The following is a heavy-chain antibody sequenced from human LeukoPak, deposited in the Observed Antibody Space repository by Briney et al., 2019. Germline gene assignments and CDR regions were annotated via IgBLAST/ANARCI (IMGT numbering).Heavy chain of an antibody. CDR2: INSDGINT. CDR3: AKDPYSNQINWFDP. J-gene: IGHJ5*02. CDR1: GFTFSNYW. V-gene: IGHV3-74*01. Sequence: PGGSLRLSCAASGFTFSNYWMHWVRQAPGKGLVWVSRINSDGINTSYADSVKGRFTISRDNAKNTLYLQMNSLRAEDTAVYYCAKDPYSNQINWFDPWGQGTLVTVSS. D-gene: IGHD4-11*01.